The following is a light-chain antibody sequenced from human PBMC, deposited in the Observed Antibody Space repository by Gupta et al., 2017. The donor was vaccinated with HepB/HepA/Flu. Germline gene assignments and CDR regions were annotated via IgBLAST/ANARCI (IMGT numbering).Light chain of an antibody. V-gene: IGKV1-33*01. CDR1: QDISNY. J-gene: IGKJ2*01. CDR3: QHYDNLPRYT. Sequence: DIQMPQSPSSLSASVGDRVTITCQANQDISNYLNWYQQKPGKAPNLLIYDASTLETGVPSRFSGSGSGTYFTFTISSLQPEDIGTYYCQHYDNLPRYTFGQGTKLEIK. CDR2: DAS.